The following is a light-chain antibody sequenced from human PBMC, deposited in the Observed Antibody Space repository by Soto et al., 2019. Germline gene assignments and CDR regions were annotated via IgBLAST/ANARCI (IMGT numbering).Light chain of an antibody. V-gene: IGLV2-11*01. CDR3: CSYAGGYTYL. CDR1: GNDVGAYNY. CDR2: GVV. Sequence: QSALTQPRSVSGSPGQSVTISCTGTGNDVGAYNYVSWYQQHPGRPPKLLIYGVVRWPSGVPDRFSGSKSGNTASLTISGLTDADEADYFCCSYAGGYTYLFGTGTKVTVL. J-gene: IGLJ1*01.